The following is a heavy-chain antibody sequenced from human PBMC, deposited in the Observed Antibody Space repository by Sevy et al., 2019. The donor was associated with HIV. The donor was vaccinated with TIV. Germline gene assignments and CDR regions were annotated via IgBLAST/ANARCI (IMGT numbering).Heavy chain of an antibody. CDR3: ARDSGGLRFLEWRTKNWFDP. CDR2: ISSSSSYI. CDR1: GFTFSSYS. J-gene: IGHJ5*02. V-gene: IGHV3-21*01. Sequence: GGSLRLSCAASGFTFSSYSMNWVRQAPGKGLEWVSSISSSSSYIYYAYSVKGRFTISRDNAKNSLYLQMNSLRAEDTAVYYCARDSGGLRFLEWRTKNWFDPWGQGTLVTVSS. D-gene: IGHD3-3*01.